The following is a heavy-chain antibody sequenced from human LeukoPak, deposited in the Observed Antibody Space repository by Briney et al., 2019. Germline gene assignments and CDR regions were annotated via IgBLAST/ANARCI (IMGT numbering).Heavy chain of an antibody. V-gene: IGHV3-7*01. CDR1: GFTFSTYW. Sequence: PGGSLRLSCAASGFTFSTYWMNWVRQASGKGLEWVANIKQDGSEKYYVDSVKGRFTISRDNAKNSLYLQMNSLRAEDTAVYYCARDVCCSGGSCYSGWFDPWGQGTLVTVSS. CDR3: ARDVCCSGGSCYSGWFDP. CDR2: IKQDGSEK. D-gene: IGHD2-15*01. J-gene: IGHJ5*02.